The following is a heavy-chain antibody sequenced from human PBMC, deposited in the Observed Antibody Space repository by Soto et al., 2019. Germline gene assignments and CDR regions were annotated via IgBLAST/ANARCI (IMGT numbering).Heavy chain of an antibody. CDR1: GGSFSGYY. V-gene: IGHV4-34*01. Sequence: SETLSLTCAVYGGSFSGYYWGWIRQPPGKGLEWIGEINHSGSTNYNPSLKSRVTISVDTSKNQFSLKLSSVTAADTAVYYCARGPYYDFWSGPGTYYYYYGMDVWGQGTTVTVSS. D-gene: IGHD3-3*01. J-gene: IGHJ6*02. CDR3: ARGPYYDFWSGPGTYYYYYGMDV. CDR2: INHSGST.